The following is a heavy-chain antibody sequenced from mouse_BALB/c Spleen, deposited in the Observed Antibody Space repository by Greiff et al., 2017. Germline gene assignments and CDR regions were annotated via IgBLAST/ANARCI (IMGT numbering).Heavy chain of an antibody. CDR1: GYTFTSYW. CDR3: ARWGYYGSSYFDY. D-gene: IGHD1-1*01. V-gene: IGHV1-7*01. CDR2: INPSTGYT. J-gene: IGHJ2*01. Sequence: VQLQESGAELAKPGASVKMSCKASGYTFTSYWMHWVKQRPGQGLEWIGYINPSTGYTEYNQKFKDKATLTADKSSSTAYMQLSSLTSEDSAVYYCARWGYYGSSYFDYWGQGTTLTVSS.